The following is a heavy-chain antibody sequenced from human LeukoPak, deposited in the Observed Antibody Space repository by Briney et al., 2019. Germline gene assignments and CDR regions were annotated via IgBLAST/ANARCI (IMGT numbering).Heavy chain of an antibody. Sequence: ASVKVSCKASGYTFTSYGISWVRQAPGQGLEWMGWISAYNGNTNYAQKLQGRVTMTTDTSTSTAYMELRSLGSDDTAVYYCARVGITFGGVIVIGAFDIWGQGTMVTVSS. V-gene: IGHV1-18*04. CDR1: GYTFTSYG. CDR2: ISAYNGNT. D-gene: IGHD3-16*02. J-gene: IGHJ3*02. CDR3: ARVGITFGGVIVIGAFDI.